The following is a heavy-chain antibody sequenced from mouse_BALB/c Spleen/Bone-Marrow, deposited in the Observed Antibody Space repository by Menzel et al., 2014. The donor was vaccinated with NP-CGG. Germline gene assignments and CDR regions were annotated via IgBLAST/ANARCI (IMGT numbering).Heavy chain of an antibody. Sequence: QVQLMHSGAELVKPGTLVKMSCKASGYTFTSYWMHWAQQRPGQGLEWIGDIYPGSDSSNYNEKFMSKATLTVDTSSSTAYMQLSSRTSEDSAVYYCATAETWGQGTTLTVSS. V-gene: IGHV1-55*01. CDR1: GYTFTSYW. J-gene: IGHJ2*01. CDR3: ATAET. CDR2: IYPGSDSS.